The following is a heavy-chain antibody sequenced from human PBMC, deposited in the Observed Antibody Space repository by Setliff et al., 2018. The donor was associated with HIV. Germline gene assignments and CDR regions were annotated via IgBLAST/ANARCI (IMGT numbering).Heavy chain of an antibody. CDR1: GGSISSISYY. CDR2: IYYSGST. J-gene: IGHJ4*02. Sequence: SETLSLTCTVSGGSISSISYYWGWIRQPPGKGLEWIGSIYYSGSTYYNPSLKSRVTISVDTSKNQFPLKLNSVTAADTAMYYCARHPPYCSGGSCYRGRGYYFDYWGQGTLVTVSS. D-gene: IGHD2-15*01. V-gene: IGHV4-39*01. CDR3: ARHPPYCSGGSCYRGRGYYFDY.